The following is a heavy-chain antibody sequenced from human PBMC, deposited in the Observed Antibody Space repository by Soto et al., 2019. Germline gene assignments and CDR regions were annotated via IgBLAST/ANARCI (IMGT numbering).Heavy chain of an antibody. J-gene: IGHJ6*02. V-gene: IGHV3-7*03. D-gene: IGHD2-2*03. CDR1: GFTFSSYW. CDR3: ARDGYCSSTSCYYYYYYGMDV. Sequence: EVQLVESGGGLVQPGGSLRLSCAASGFTFSSYWMSWVRQAPGKGLEWVANIKQDGSEKYYVDSVKGRFTISRDNAKNSLYLQINSLRAEDTAVYYCARDGYCSSTSCYYYYYYGMDVWGQGTTVTVSS. CDR2: IKQDGSEK.